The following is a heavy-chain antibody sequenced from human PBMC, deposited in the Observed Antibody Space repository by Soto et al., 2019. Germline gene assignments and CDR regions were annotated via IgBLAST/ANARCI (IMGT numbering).Heavy chain of an antibody. CDR3: ERAAKRYFDY. Sequence: QVQLVQSGAEVKKPGSSVKVSCNVSGGTFNTFAISWVRQAHGQGLEWMGGIIPILGPAFYAQKFQGRVTITADKSTNAAYLELSSLRSEDTAVYYCERAAKRYFDYWGQGTLVTVSS. V-gene: IGHV1-69*06. J-gene: IGHJ4*02. CDR1: GGTFNTFA. CDR2: IIPILGPA.